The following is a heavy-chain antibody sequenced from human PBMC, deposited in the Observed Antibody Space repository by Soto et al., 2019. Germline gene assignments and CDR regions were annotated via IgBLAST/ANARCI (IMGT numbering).Heavy chain of an antibody. V-gene: IGHV4-30-4*01. J-gene: IGHJ6*02. CDR3: ARVGGPSGPQGMDV. Sequence: SETLSLTCTVSGGSISSGDYYWSWIRQPPGKGLEWIGYIYYSGSTYYNPSLKSRVTISVDTSKNQFSLKLSSVTAADTAVYYCARVGGPSGPQGMDVWGQGTTVTVSS. CDR2: IYYSGST. D-gene: IGHD3-16*01. CDR1: GGSISSGDYY.